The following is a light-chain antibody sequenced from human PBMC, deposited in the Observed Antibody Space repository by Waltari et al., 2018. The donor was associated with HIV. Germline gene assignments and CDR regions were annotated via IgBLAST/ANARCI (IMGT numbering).Light chain of an antibody. CDR3: SSYTATTAIL. V-gene: IGLV2-14*01. Sequence: QSVLTQPASVSGSPGQSITLSCTGTNSDVGDYNYVSWYQQHPGKAPKLLIYAVTHRPSGISSRFSGFKSGNTASMTISGLQAEDEADYYCSSYTATTAILFGGGTKVTVL. CDR1: NSDVGDYNY. J-gene: IGLJ3*02. CDR2: AVT.